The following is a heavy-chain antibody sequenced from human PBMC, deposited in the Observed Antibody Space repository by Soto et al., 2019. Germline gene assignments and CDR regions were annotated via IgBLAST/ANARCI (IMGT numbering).Heavy chain of an antibody. V-gene: IGHV4-59*08. CDR1: CGSISSYY. Sequence: SETLSLTCTVSCGSISSYYWSWIRQPPGKGLEWIGYIYYSGSTNYNPPLKSRVTISVDTSKNQFSLKLNSMTAADTAVYYCARHNYGSGSTYFDYWGQGTLVTVSS. D-gene: IGHD3-10*01. CDR2: IYYSGST. J-gene: IGHJ4*02. CDR3: ARHNYGSGSTYFDY.